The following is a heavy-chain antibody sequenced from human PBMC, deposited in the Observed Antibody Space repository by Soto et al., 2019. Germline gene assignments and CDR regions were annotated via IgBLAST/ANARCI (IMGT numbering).Heavy chain of an antibody. J-gene: IGHJ3*02. CDR3: TSSSSFLRRAFDI. Sequence: PSETLSLTCTVSGGSISSSSYYWGWIRQPPGKGLEWIGSIYYSGSTYYNPSLKSRVTISVDTSKNQFSLKLSSVTAADTAVYYCTSSSSFLRRAFDIWGQGTMVTVSS. CDR2: IYYSGST. CDR1: GGSISSSSYY. V-gene: IGHV4-39*01. D-gene: IGHD6-6*01.